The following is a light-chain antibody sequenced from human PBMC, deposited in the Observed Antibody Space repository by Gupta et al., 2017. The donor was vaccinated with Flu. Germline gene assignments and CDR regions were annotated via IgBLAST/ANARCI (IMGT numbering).Light chain of an antibody. V-gene: IGLV1-44*01. CDR2: SNN. CDR1: SSNIGSNT. J-gene: IGLJ2*01. Sequence: QSVLTPPPPASGPPGQRFTIPCSGSSSNIGSNTVNWYQQLPGTAPKLLIYSNNQRPSGVPDRFSGSKSGTSASLAISGLQSEDEADYYCAAWDDSLNGVVFGGGTKLTVL. CDR3: AAWDDSLNGVV.